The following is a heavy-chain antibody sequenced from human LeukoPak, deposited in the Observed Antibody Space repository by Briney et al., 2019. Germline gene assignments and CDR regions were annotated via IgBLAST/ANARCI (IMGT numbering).Heavy chain of an antibody. CDR1: GFTFSSYS. V-gene: IGHV3-48*04. CDR2: ISSSGSTI. J-gene: IGHJ4*02. CDR3: ARTYYYDSSGYSGY. D-gene: IGHD3-22*01. Sequence: PGGSLRLSCSASGFTFSSYSMNWVRQAPGKGLEWVSYISSSGSTIYYADSVKGRFTISRDNAKNSLYLQMNSLRAEDTAVYYCARTYYYDSSGYSGYWGQGTLVTVSS.